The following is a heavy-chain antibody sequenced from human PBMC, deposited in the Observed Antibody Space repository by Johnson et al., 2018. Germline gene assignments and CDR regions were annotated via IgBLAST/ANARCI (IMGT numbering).Heavy chain of an antibody. V-gene: IGHV3-33*06. Sequence: QVQLVESGGGVVQPGRSLRLSCAASGFTFRSYGMHWVRQAPGKGLEWVAVIWYDGSNKYYADSVKGRFTISRDNSKNTLYLQMNSLRAEDTAVYYCAKDPSSGPGYYYGMDVWGQGTTVTVSS. CDR3: AKDPSSGPGYYYGMDV. CDR1: GFTFRSYG. J-gene: IGHJ6*02. D-gene: IGHD3-10*01. CDR2: IWYDGSNK.